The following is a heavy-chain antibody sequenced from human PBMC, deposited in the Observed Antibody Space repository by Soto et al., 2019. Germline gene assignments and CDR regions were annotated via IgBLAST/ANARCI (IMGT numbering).Heavy chain of an antibody. J-gene: IGHJ6*02. V-gene: IGHV4-59*01. Sequence: PSETLSLTCSVSGGSIDAYYWTWIRQPPGKGLEWIGHIYFTGSANYNPSLKSRVTISIDTSENQFSLKLHSGTAADTAVYYCARHSYDSSGYYFAVGLDVWGQGTAVTVSS. CDR1: GGSIDAYY. CDR3: ARHSYDSSGYYFAVGLDV. CDR2: IYFTGSA. D-gene: IGHD3-22*01.